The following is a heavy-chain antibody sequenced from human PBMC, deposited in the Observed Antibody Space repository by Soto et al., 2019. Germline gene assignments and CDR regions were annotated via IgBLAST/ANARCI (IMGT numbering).Heavy chain of an antibody. CDR2: IYHSGST. D-gene: IGHD3-22*01. Sequence: SETLSLTCAVSGGSISSGGYSWSWIRQPPGKGLEWIGCIYHSGSTYYNPSLKSRVTISVDRSKSQFSLKLSSVTAADTAVYYCARVDSSGPDYWGQGTLVTVSS. J-gene: IGHJ4*02. CDR3: ARVDSSGPDY. V-gene: IGHV4-30-2*01. CDR1: GGSISSGGYS.